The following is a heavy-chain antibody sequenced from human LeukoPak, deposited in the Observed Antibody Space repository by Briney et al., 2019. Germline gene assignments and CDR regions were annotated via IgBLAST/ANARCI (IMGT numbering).Heavy chain of an antibody. CDR2: IYPDVSDT. J-gene: IGHJ4*02. CDR1: GYSFTTDW. V-gene: IGHV5-51*01. D-gene: IGHD6-19*01. CDR3: ASLSRQWLAFDF. Sequence: GESLKISCKGPGYSFTTDWFGWVRQLPGKGLEWMGVIYPDVSDTLHTPSFRGQVTISADKSINAAYLQWSSLKASDTAIYYCASLSRQWLAFDFWGQGTLVTVSS.